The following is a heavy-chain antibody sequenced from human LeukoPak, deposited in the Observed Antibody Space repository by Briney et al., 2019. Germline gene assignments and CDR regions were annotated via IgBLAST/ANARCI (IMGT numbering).Heavy chain of an antibody. Sequence: SETLSLTCTVSGGSISSGSYYWSWIRQPAGKGLEWIGRIYTSGSTNYNPSLKSRVTISVDTSKNQFSLKLSSVTAADTAVYYCARDSGTTVPTGFDYWGQGTLVTVSS. CDR1: GGSISSGSYY. V-gene: IGHV4-61*02. J-gene: IGHJ4*02. D-gene: IGHD4-17*01. CDR3: ARDSGTTVPTGFDY. CDR2: IYTSGST.